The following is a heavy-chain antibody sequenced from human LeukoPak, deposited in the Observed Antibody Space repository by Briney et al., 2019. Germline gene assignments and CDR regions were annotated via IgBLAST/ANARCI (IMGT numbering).Heavy chain of an antibody. V-gene: IGHV4-59*01. CDR3: ASSWGPGDAFDI. J-gene: IGHJ3*02. CDR1: GGSISSYY. Sequence: SETLSLTCTVSGGSISSYYWSWIRQPPGKGLEWIGYIYYSGSTNYNPSLKSRVTISVDTSKNQFSLKLSSVTAADTAVYYCASSWGPGDAFDIWGQGTMVTVSS. D-gene: IGHD7-27*01. CDR2: IYYSGST.